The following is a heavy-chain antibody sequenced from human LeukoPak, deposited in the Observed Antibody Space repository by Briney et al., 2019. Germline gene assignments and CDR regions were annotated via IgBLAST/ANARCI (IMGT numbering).Heavy chain of an antibody. Sequence: KPSETLSLTCAVYGGSFSGYYWSWIRQPPGKGLEWIGEINHSGSTNYNPSLKSRVTISVDTSKNQFSLKLSSVTAADTAVYYCARRRSYYYGSRSYSPIGYWGQGTLVTVSS. CDR2: INHSGST. J-gene: IGHJ4*02. CDR3: ARRRSYYYGSRSYSPIGY. V-gene: IGHV4-34*01. D-gene: IGHD3-10*01. CDR1: GGSFSGYY.